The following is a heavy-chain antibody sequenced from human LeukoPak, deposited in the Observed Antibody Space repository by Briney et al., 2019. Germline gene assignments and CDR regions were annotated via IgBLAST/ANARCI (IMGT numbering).Heavy chain of an antibody. D-gene: IGHD2-2*01. CDR2: IYYSGTT. J-gene: IGHJ4*02. Sequence: SETLSLTCTVSGGSVSSYYWTWIRQPPGKGLEWIGYIYYSGTTNYNPSLKSRVTISVDTSKNQFSLKLSSVTAADTAVYYCARVQVVPAATQHFDYWGQGTLVTVSS. CDR1: GGSVSSYY. CDR3: ARVQVVPAATQHFDY. V-gene: IGHV4-59*02.